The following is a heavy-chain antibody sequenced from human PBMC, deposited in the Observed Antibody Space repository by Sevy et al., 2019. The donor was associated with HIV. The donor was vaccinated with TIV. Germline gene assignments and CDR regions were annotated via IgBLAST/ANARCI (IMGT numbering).Heavy chain of an antibody. V-gene: IGHV3-74*01. CDR1: GFTFSSYW. CDR3: ARDQDSSSWPFLDY. J-gene: IGHJ4*02. Sequence: GGSLRLSCAASGFTFSSYWMHWVRQAPGKGLVWVSRINSDGSSTSYADSVKGQFTISRDNAKNTLYLQMNSLRAEDTAVYYCARDQDSSSWPFLDYWGQGTLVTVSS. CDR2: INSDGSST. D-gene: IGHD6-13*01.